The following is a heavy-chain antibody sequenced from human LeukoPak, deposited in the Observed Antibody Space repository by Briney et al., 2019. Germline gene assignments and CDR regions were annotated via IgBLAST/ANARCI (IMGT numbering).Heavy chain of an antibody. V-gene: IGHV4-34*01. CDR2: ITYRGRV. Sequence: SETLSLTCAVYNGFDSYYMTIVRQPPGQGLEWVGEITYRGRVNYNPSLKSRVTISIDTSKNQFSLKLRSVTAADTAVYYCARDGNALWGQGTLVTVSS. D-gene: IGHD1-1*01. J-gene: IGHJ4*02. CDR1: NGFDSYY. CDR3: ARDGNAL.